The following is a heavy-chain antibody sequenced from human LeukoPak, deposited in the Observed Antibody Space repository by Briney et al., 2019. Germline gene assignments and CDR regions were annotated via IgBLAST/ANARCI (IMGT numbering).Heavy chain of an antibody. Sequence: GASVKVSCKASGHTSTDYYIHWVRQAPKQGLEWMGWINPNRGATNYAQKFQGRVTMTRDTSISTAYMVLTRLTSDDTAMFYCARGPGWLVDYWGQGTLLTVSS. V-gene: IGHV1-2*02. D-gene: IGHD6-19*01. J-gene: IGHJ4*02. CDR2: INPNRGAT. CDR1: GHTSTDYY. CDR3: ARGPGWLVDY.